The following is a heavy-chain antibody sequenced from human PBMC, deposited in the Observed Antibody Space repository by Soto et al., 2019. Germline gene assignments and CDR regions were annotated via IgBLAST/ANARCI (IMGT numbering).Heavy chain of an antibody. J-gene: IGHJ3*02. D-gene: IGHD2-21*02. Sequence: GGSQSLSCAASGVPFRSYSMNWVRQAPGKGLEWVAAIRYNRSHKYHADSVKDRFTISRDNSKNTLYLQMDSLRAEDTALYYCARDGIDGDHDAFDIWGQGTMVTVSS. CDR2: IRYNRSHK. CDR1: GVPFRSYS. V-gene: IGHV3-33*08. CDR3: ARDGIDGDHDAFDI.